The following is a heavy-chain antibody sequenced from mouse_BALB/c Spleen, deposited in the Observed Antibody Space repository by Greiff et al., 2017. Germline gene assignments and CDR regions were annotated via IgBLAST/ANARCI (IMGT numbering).Heavy chain of an antibody. CDR2: IWAGGST. CDR3: ARANYGNLAWFAY. J-gene: IGHJ3*01. CDR1: GFSLTSYG. Sequence: QVQLQESGPGLVAPSQSLSITCTVSGFSLTSYGVHWVRQPPGKGLEWLGVIWAGGSTNYNSALMSRLSISKDNSKSQVFLKMNSLQTDDTAMYYCARANYGNLAWFAYWGQGTLVTVSA. V-gene: IGHV2-9*02. D-gene: IGHD2-1*01.